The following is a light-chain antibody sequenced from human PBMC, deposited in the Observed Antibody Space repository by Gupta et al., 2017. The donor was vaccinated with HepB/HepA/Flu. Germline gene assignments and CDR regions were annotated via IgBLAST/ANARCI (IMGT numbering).Light chain of an antibody. CDR1: QSVVHSDGNTY. CDR2: KSS. V-gene: IGKV2-24*01. Sequence: ISCGSSQSVVHSDGNTYLNWLQQRPGQPPRLLIYKSSNRCSGVPDRFSGSGAGTDFTLKISRVEAEDVGVYYCMQAKQFPLTFGGGTKVEIK. CDR3: MQAKQFPLT. J-gene: IGKJ4*01.